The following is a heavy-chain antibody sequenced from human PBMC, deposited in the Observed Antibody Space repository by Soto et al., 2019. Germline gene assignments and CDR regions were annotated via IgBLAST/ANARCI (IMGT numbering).Heavy chain of an antibody. V-gene: IGHV4-39*01. CDR2: IYYSGST. Sequence: SETLPHTCPVSCGSLSSSCYCWGWVRTPPGEGVEWIGSIYYSGSTYYNPSLKSRVTISVDTSKNQFSLKLSSVTAADTAVYYCASAYDILTGYYKVSNWFDPWGQGTLVTVSS. CDR1: CGSLSSSCYC. J-gene: IGHJ5*02. CDR3: ASAYDILTGYYKVSNWFDP. D-gene: IGHD3-9*01.